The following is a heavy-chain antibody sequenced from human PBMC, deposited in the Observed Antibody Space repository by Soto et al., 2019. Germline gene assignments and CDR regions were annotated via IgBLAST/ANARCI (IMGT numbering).Heavy chain of an antibody. CDR3: AKAPLRVVVIPSAITMDV. V-gene: IGHV3-30*18. Sequence: GSLRLSCAASGFNFNIFGMHWVRQAPGKGLQWVALISYDGSKKYYGDAVKGRFTISRDNSKNMVYLQMNSLRPDDTAVYYCAKAPLRVVVIPSAITMDVWSQGTTVTVSS. J-gene: IGHJ6*02. CDR1: GFNFNIFG. D-gene: IGHD2-2*01. CDR2: ISYDGSKK.